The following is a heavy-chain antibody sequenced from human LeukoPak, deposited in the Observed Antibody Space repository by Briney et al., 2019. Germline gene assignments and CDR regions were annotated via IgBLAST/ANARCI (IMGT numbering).Heavy chain of an antibody. CDR2: INSDGSST. V-gene: IGHV3-74*01. Sequence: GGSLRLSCAASGFTFSSYWMHWVRQAPGKGLVRVSRINSDGSSTSYADSVKGRFTISRDNAKNTLYLQMNSLRAEDTAVYYCARDMYYYDSSGLFDYWGQGTLVTVSS. D-gene: IGHD3-22*01. J-gene: IGHJ4*02. CDR3: ARDMYYYDSSGLFDY. CDR1: GFTFSSYW.